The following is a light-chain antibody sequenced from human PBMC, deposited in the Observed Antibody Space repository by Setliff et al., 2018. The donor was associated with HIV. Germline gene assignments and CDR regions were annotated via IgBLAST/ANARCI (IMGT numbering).Light chain of an antibody. V-gene: IGLV2-8*01. CDR2: EVF. Sequence: QSVLTQPPSASGSPGQSVTISCTGTSSDIGGYNYVSWYQQHPGKAPKLIIYEVFKRPSGVPDRFSGSKSGNTASLTVSGLQAEDEADYYCTSYAVSDSVLFGGGTKVT. J-gene: IGLJ2*01. CDR3: TSYAVSDSVL. CDR1: SSDIGGYNY.